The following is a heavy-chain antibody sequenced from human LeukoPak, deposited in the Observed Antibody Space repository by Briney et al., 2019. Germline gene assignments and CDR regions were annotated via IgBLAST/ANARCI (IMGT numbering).Heavy chain of an antibody. J-gene: IGHJ6*03. V-gene: IGHV3-33*06. D-gene: IGHD6-19*01. CDR2: IWYDGSNK. CDR3: AKDGSGWYDYYYMDV. Sequence: GGSLGLSCAASGFTFSSYGMHWVRQAPGKGLEWVAVIWYDGSNKYYADSVKGRFAISRDNSKNTLYLQMNSLRAEDTAVYYCAKDGSGWYDYYYMDVWGKGTTVTVSS. CDR1: GFTFSSYG.